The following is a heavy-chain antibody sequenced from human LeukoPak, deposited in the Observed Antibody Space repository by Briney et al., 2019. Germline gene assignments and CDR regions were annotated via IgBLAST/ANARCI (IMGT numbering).Heavy chain of an antibody. CDR2: INHSGST. D-gene: IGHD3-10*01. J-gene: IGHJ6*02. Sequence: PSETLSLTCAVYGGSFSGYYWSWIRQPPGKGLEWIGEINHSGSTNYNPSLKSRVTISVDTSKNQFSLKLSSVTAADTAVYYCASENSYGSGNYGMDVWGQGTTVTVSS. CDR1: GGSFSGYY. CDR3: ASENSYGSGNYGMDV. V-gene: IGHV4-34*01.